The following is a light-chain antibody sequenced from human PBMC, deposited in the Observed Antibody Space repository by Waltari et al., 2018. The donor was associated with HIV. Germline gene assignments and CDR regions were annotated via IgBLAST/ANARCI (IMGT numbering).Light chain of an antibody. CDR1: NIGRQN. Sequence: SYDLTQPLSVSVALGQTATITCGGNNIGRQNVCWYQQRPAQAPVLIIYRDNTRRSGVPERFSGSNAGTTATMTIRRAQAGDEADYYCQVRVSNSVVFGGGTNLTVL. CDR2: RDN. CDR3: QVRVSNSVV. J-gene: IGLJ2*01. V-gene: IGLV3-9*01.